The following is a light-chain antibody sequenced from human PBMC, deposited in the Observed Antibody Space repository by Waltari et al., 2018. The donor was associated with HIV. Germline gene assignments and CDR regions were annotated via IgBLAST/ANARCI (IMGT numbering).Light chain of an antibody. CDR3: QHYNRYSRT. V-gene: IGKV1-5*03. CDR1: QSISEW. CDR2: KAS. Sequence: DIQMTQSPSTLSASVRDRVTITCRASQSISEWLAWYQQKPGKAPKLVIYKASSLESGVPSRFSGSGAGTEFTLTISGLQPDDFATYYCQHYNRYSRTFGQGTKVEIK. J-gene: IGKJ1*01.